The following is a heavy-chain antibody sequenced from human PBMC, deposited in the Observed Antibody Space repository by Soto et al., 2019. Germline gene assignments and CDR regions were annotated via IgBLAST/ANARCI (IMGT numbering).Heavy chain of an antibody. D-gene: IGHD3-10*01. CDR2: INPNSGGT. CDR3: ASATPSRFLGFGEYAPGGMDV. V-gene: IGHV1-2*02. CDR1: GYTFTGYY. J-gene: IGHJ6*02. Sequence: QVQLVQSGAEVKKPGASVQVSCKASGYTFTGYYMHWVRQAPGQGLEWMGWINPNSGGTNYAQKFQGRVTMTRDTSISTAYMELSRLRSDGTAVYYCASATPSRFLGFGEYAPGGMDVGGQGTTVTVSS.